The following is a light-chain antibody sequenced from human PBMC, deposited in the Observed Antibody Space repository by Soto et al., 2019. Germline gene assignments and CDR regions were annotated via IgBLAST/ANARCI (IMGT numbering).Light chain of an antibody. Sequence: QSVLTQPRSVSGSPGQSVTISCTGTSGDVGGYNYVSWYQHHPGKAPKLMIYEVAQRPSGVPDRFSGPKSGNTASLTISGLQAEDEADYYCCSFAGGYTLDVVFGGGTKSPS. CDR1: SGDVGGYNY. CDR3: CSFAGGYTLDVV. J-gene: IGLJ2*01. CDR2: EVA. V-gene: IGLV2-11*01.